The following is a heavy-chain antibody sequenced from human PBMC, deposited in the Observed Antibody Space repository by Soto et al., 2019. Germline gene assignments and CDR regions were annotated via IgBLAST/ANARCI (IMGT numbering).Heavy chain of an antibody. V-gene: IGHV3-30-3*01. J-gene: IGHJ4*02. D-gene: IGHD3-22*01. CDR1: GFTFSSYA. Sequence: QVQLVESGGGVVQPGRSLRLSCAASGFTFSSYARHWVRQAPGKGLGWVAVISYDGSNKYYADSVKGRFTISRDHSKNTLYLQMNSMRAEDAAVYYCDSPRRGGNYESSRYHYWGEGTVVTVSS. CDR3: DSPRRGGNYESSRYHY. CDR2: ISYDGSNK.